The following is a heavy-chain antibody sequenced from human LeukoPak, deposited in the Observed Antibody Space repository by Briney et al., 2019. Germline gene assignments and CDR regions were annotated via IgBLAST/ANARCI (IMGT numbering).Heavy chain of an antibody. V-gene: IGHV4-59*08. D-gene: IGHD5-18*01. CDR3: ASLKTAMAEVDV. CDR2: IYYSGST. Sequence: SETLSLTCTVSGGSISSYYWSWIRQPPGKGLEWIGYIYYSGSTNYNPSLKIRVTISVDTSKNQFSLKLSSVTAAETAVYYCASLKTAMAEVDVWGRGTTVTVSS. J-gene: IGHJ6*02. CDR1: GGSISSYY.